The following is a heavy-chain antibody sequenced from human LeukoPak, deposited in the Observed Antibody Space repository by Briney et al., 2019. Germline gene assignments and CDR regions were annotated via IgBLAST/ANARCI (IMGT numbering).Heavy chain of an antibody. CDR3: ARSYNSGSYYPYYFDY. CDR1: GGSISSHF. J-gene: IGHJ4*02. CDR2: IYYTGST. D-gene: IGHD3-10*01. V-gene: IGHV4-59*11. Sequence: SETLSLTCTVSGGSISSHFWSWVRQPPGKGLEWIGSIYYTGSTNYNPSLKSRITMSVDTSKNQFSLKLNSVTAADTAVYYCARSYNSGSYYPYYFDYWGQGTLVTVSS.